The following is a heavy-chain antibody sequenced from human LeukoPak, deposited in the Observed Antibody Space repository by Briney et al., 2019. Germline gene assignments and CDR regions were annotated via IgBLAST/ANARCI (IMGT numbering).Heavy chain of an antibody. CDR1: GGSFSGYY. V-gene: IGHV4-34*01. J-gene: IGHJ3*02. Sequence: SETLSLTCAVYGGSFSGYYWSWIRQPPGKGLEWIGEINHSGSTNYNPSLKSRVTISVDTSKNQFSLKLSSVTAADTAVYYCARRTRYFDWLWREGAFDIWGQGTMVTVSS. CDR2: INHSGST. D-gene: IGHD3-9*01. CDR3: ARRTRYFDWLWREGAFDI.